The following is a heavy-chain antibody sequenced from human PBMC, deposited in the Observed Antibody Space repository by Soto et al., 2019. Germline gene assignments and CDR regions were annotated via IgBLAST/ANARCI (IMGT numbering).Heavy chain of an antibody. CDR2: IIPLFGTA. Sequence: QVQLVQSGAEVKKTGSSVKVSCKASGGTFSSYAISWVRQAPGQGLEWMGGIIPLFGTANYAQKFQGRVTITADESTSTAYMELRSLRSEDTAVYYCARDKRFLEWLLLDYWGQGTLVTVSS. J-gene: IGHJ4*02. V-gene: IGHV1-69*01. CDR3: ARDKRFLEWLLLDY. D-gene: IGHD3-3*01. CDR1: GGTFSSYA.